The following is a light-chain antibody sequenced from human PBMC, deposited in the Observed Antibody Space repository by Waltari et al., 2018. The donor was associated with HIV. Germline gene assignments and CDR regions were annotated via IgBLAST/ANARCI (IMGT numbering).Light chain of an antibody. CDR1: TRDVGSYNL. CDR3: CTYAGSSTLV. V-gene: IGLV2-23*02. Sequence: QSALTQPASVSGSPGQSITISCTGTTRDVGSYNLVSWYQQDPGKAPKLMIYEVTKRPSGVSNRFSGSKSGNTASLTISGLQAEDEADYYCCTYAGSSTLVFGGGTKLTVL. CDR2: EVT. J-gene: IGLJ2*01.